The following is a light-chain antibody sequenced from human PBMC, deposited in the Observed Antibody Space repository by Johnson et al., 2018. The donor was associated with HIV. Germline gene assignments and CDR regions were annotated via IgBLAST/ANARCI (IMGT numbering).Light chain of an antibody. CDR2: DNN. J-gene: IGLJ1*01. CDR3: GTLDSSLSASYV. Sequence: VSAAPGQKVTISCSGSSSNIGNNYVSWYQQLPGTAPKLLIYDNNKRPSGIPDRFSCSKSGTSATLGITGLQTGDEADYYCGTLDSSLSASYVFGTGTKVTVL. CDR1: SSNIGNNY. V-gene: IGLV1-51*01.